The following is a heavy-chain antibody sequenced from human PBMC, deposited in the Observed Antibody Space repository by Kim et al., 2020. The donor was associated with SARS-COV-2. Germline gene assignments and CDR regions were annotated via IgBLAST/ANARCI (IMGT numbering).Heavy chain of an antibody. V-gene: IGHV4-59*08. CDR3: ARLAAAAAGTVNYYYYYGMDV. D-gene: IGHD6-13*01. Sequence: SETLSLTCTVSGGSISSYYWSWIRQPPGKGLEWIGYIYYSGSTNYNPSLKSRVTISVDTSKNQFSLKLSSVTAADTAVYYCARLAAAAAGTVNYYYYYGMDVWGQGTTVTVSS. CDR1: GGSISSYY. J-gene: IGHJ6*02. CDR2: IYYSGST.